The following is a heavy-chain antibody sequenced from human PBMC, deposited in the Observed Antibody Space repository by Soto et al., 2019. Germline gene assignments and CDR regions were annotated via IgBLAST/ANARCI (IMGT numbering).Heavy chain of an antibody. D-gene: IGHD4-17*01. V-gene: IGHV3-23*01. J-gene: IGHJ4*02. CDR3: ARVPTTVHAVTKVYFDD. CDR2: ITAGGDTT. Sequence: EVQLLESGGGLVQPGGSLRLSCSASGFTFSNYAMSWVRQAPGKGLQWISGITAGGDTTYYADSVKGRFTISRDNSKDTLFLQMYCLSDGDTAIFYCARVPTTVHAVTKVYFDDWGQGTLVTVSS. CDR1: GFTFSNYA.